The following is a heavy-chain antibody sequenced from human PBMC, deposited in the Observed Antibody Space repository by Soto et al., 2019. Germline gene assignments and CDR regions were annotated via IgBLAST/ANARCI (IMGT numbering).Heavy chain of an antibody. D-gene: IGHD5-12*01. V-gene: IGHV3-13*04. CDR1: GFTFSSYD. CDR2: IGTAGDT. J-gene: IGHJ4*02. Sequence: EVQLVESGGGLVQPGGSLRLSCAASGFTFSSYDMHWVRQATGKGLEWVSAIGTAGDTYYPGSVKGRFTISRENAKXSLYLQMNSLRAGDTAVYYCARGSPPLYSGYSAFDYWGQGTLVTVSS. CDR3: ARGSPPLYSGYSAFDY.